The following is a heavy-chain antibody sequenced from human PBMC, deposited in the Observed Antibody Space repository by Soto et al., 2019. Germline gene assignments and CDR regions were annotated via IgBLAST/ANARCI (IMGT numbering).Heavy chain of an antibody. CDR2: ISSSSSTI. V-gene: IGHV3-48*01. J-gene: IGHJ4*02. Sequence: PGGSLILSCVASGFTFSSYSMNWVRQAPGKGLEWVSYISSSSSTIYYADSVKGRFTISRDNAKNSLYLQMNSLRAEDTAVYYCAREGSPDIVATITAPGVRNFDYWGQGTLVTVSS. D-gene: IGHD5-12*01. CDR1: GFTFSSYS. CDR3: AREGSPDIVATITAPGVRNFDY.